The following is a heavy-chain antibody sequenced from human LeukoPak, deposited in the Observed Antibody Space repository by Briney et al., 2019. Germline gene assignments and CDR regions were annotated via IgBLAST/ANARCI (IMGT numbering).Heavy chain of an antibody. D-gene: IGHD3-9*01. Sequence: SGTLSLTCAVSGGSISSSTNWWSWVRQPPGKGLEWIGEIYHSGGTNYNPSLKSRITISVDKSQNQFSLKLSSVTAADTAVYYCARDSVLRYFDWLGTGRQRPNWFDPWGQGTLVTVSS. CDR3: ARDSVLRYFDWLGTGRQRPNWFDP. CDR2: IYHSGGT. V-gene: IGHV4-4*02. J-gene: IGHJ5*02. CDR1: GGSISSSTNW.